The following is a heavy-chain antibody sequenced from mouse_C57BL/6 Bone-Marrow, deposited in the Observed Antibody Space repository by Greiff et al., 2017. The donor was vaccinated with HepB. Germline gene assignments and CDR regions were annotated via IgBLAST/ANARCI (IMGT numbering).Heavy chain of an antibody. CDR3: VREGYYGSSHWYFDV. CDR1: GFTFNTYA. Sequence: EVQLQQSGGGLVQPKGSLKLSCAASGFTFNTYAMHWVRQAPGKGLEWVARIRSKSSNYATYYADSVKDRFTISRVDSQSMLYLQMNNLKTEDTAMDYCVREGYYGSSHWYFDVWGTGTTVTVSS. J-gene: IGHJ1*03. D-gene: IGHD1-1*01. V-gene: IGHV10-3*01. CDR2: IRSKSSNYAT.